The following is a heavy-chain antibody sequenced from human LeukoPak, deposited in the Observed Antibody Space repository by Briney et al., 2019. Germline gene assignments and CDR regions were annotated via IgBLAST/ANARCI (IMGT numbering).Heavy chain of an antibody. CDR2: IKQDGSEK. J-gene: IGHJ3*02. D-gene: IGHD2-2*01. Sequence: GGSLRLSCAASGFTISSYWMNWVRQAPGKGLEWVANIKQDGSEKKYVDSVKGRFTISRDNAKNSLFLQMNSLRAEDTAVYYCATEVGTPAIRSAFDIWGQGTMVTVSS. CDR1: GFTISSYW. CDR3: ATEVGTPAIRSAFDI. V-gene: IGHV3-7*01.